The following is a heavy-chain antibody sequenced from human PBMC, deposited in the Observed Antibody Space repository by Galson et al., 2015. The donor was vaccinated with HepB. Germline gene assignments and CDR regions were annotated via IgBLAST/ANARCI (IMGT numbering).Heavy chain of an antibody. CDR2: MNPNSGNT. J-gene: IGHJ5*02. CDR1: GYTFTSYD. V-gene: IGHV1-8*01. Sequence: SVKVSCKASGYTFTSYDINWVRQATGQGLEWMGWMNPNSGNTGYAQKFQGRVTMTRNTSISTAYMELSSLRSEDTAVYYCARGTTYCSSTSCCYHWFDPWGQGTLVTVSS. D-gene: IGHD2-2*01. CDR3: ARGTTYCSSTSCCYHWFDP.